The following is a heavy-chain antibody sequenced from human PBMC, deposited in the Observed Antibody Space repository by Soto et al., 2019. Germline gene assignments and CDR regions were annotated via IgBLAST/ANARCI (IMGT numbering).Heavy chain of an antibody. CDR3: AGGQYYFDY. V-gene: IGHV3-30*03. CDR2: ISYDGSNK. J-gene: IGHJ4*02. CDR1: GFPFSSYG. Sequence: QVQLVESGGGVVQPGRSLRLSCAASGFPFSSYGMHWVRQAPGKGLDWVALISYDGSNKYYADSVKGRSTISRDNSKHTLYLEMSSLRVEDTAVYYCAGGQYYFDYCGQGTLVSVSS. D-gene: IGHD2-15*01.